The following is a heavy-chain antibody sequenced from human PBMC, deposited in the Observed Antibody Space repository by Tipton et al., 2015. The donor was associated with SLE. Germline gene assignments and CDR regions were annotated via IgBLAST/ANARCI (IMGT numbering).Heavy chain of an antibody. CDR2: IFSTGIT. J-gene: IGHJ4*02. D-gene: IGHD4-17*01. Sequence: LRLSCSVSGVSISRGCYFWTWIRQPAGKGLEWVGHIFSTGITHYNPPLKSRVSISADTSQNQFSLNLDSMTAADTAVYYCARDSHTDYGDFYVDSWGQGTLVTVSS. CDR3: ARDSHTDYGDFYVDS. CDR1: GVSISRGCYF. V-gene: IGHV4-61*09.